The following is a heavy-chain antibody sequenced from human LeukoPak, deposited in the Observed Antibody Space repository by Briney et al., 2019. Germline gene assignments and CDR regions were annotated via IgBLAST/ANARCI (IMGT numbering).Heavy chain of an antibody. CDR3: AKDWASHCGGQCYFNN. CDR2: ISGTSSTI. J-gene: IGHJ4*02. Sequence: GGSLRLSCAASAFTFSGYSMNWVRQAPGKGLEWVSYISGTSSTIYHADSVKGRFTISRDNSQNTLFLQIDSLRDDDTAVYYCAKDWASHCGGQCYFNNWGQGTLVIVSS. CDR1: AFTFSGYS. V-gene: IGHV3-48*02. D-gene: IGHD2-21*01.